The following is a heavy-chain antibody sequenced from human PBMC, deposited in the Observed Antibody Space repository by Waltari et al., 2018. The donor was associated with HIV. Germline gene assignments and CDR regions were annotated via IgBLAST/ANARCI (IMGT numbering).Heavy chain of an antibody. Sequence: QVQLVQSGAEVKKPGSSVRDSCKVSGGTFSSNAINWVRQAPRHGLEWMGGIIPAFGTANYAERFQGRVTITADEYTSTAYMDLSSLRSEDTAVYFCARDHRGNKLLYGMDVWGQGTTVTV. CDR3: ARDHRGNKLLYGMDV. J-gene: IGHJ6*02. V-gene: IGHV1-69*12. CDR2: IIPAFGTA. CDR1: GGTFSSNA.